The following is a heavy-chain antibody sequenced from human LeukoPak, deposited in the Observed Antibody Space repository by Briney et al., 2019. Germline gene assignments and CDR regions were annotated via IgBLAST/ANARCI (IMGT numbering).Heavy chain of an antibody. Sequence: GGSLRLSCAASGFTFSSYAMSWVRQAPGEGLEWVSAISASGGSTYYADSVKGRFTISRDDSKSTLYLQMNSLRAEDTAVYYCAKDRSSGWYDKYFQHWGQGTLVTVSS. CDR1: GFTFSSYA. J-gene: IGHJ1*01. CDR2: ISASGGST. CDR3: AKDRSSGWYDKYFQH. V-gene: IGHV3-23*01. D-gene: IGHD6-19*01.